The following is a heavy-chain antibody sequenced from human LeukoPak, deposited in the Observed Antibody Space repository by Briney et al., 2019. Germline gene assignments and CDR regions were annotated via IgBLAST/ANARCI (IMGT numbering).Heavy chain of an antibody. Sequence: ASVKVSCTASGYTFTSYDINWVRQATGQGLEWMGWMNPNSGNTGYAQKFQGRVTMTRNTSISTAYMELSSLRSEDTAVYYCARMVRGVISLPFYYFDYWGQGTLVTVSS. J-gene: IGHJ4*02. CDR3: ARMVRGVISLPFYYFDY. V-gene: IGHV1-8*01. CDR2: MNPNSGNT. CDR1: GYTFTSYD. D-gene: IGHD3-10*01.